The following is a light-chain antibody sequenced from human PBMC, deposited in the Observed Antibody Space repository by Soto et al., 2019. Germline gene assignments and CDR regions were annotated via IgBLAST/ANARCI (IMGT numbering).Light chain of an antibody. Sequence: QSVLTQPPSVSGAPGQRVTISCTGSSSDIGGGYDVHWYQHLPGSVPKLLIYGDTNRPSGVPDRFSGSKSGTSASLAITGLQAEDEADYYCQSYDSSLSGHVVFGGGTKSPS. CDR1: SSDIGGGYD. CDR2: GDT. V-gene: IGLV1-40*01. CDR3: QSYDSSLSGHVV. J-gene: IGLJ2*01.